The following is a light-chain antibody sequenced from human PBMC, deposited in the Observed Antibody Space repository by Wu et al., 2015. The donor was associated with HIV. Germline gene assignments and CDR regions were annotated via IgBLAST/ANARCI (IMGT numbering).Light chain of an antibody. V-gene: IGKV1-39*01. CDR3: QQSYSTLYT. Sequence: DIQMTQSPASVPASVGDRVTITCRASQDIGNDLAWYQQKPGEAPKLLIYSASRLENGVPSRFVGSGSGTDFTLTISSLQPEDFATYYCQQSYSTLYTFGQGTKLEIK. CDR2: SAS. CDR1: QDIGND. J-gene: IGKJ2*01.